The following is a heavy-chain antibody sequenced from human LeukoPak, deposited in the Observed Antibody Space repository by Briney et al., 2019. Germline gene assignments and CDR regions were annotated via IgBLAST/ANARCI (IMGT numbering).Heavy chain of an antibody. CDR1: GFTFRNYD. V-gene: IGHV3-13*04. CDR2: IGAAGDT. J-gene: IGHJ4*02. Sequence: PGGSLRLSCVASGFTFRNYDMHWVRHATGKGLEWVSGIGAAGDTYYPGSVKGRFTISRENANNSLYLQMNSLRAGDTAMYYCARDRGGDFDYWGQGSLVTVSS. CDR3: ARDRGGDFDY. D-gene: IGHD2-15*01.